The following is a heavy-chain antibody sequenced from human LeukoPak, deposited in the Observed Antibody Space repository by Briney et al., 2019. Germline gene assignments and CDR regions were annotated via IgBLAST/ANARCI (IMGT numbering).Heavy chain of an antibody. J-gene: IGHJ5*02. CDR3: ARDASGGYDH. V-gene: IGHV3-20*04. CDR1: GFTVSNNY. CDR2: INGNGHST. Sequence: GGSLRLSCAASGFTVSNNYMSWVRQAPGKGLEWVSGINGNGHSTGHANSVKGRFTISRDNARNSLYLQMNSLRAEDTTLYYCARDASGGYDHWGQGTLVNVSS. D-gene: IGHD1-26*01.